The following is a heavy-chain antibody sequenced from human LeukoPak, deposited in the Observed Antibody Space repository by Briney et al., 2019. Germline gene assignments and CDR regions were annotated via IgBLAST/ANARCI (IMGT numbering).Heavy chain of an antibody. J-gene: IGHJ3*02. CDR3: ARGHSRYSSRTGGAFDI. CDR1: GYTFTNYY. Sequence: ASVNVSCKASGYTFTNYYMHWVRQAPGQGLGWMGIINSSGGSTNSAQKSQGIFTMTRDTYTSTVYMELSSLASEDTAVYYCARGHSRYSSRTGGAFDIWGQGTMVTVSS. V-gene: IGHV1-46*01. D-gene: IGHD6-13*01. CDR2: INSSGGST.